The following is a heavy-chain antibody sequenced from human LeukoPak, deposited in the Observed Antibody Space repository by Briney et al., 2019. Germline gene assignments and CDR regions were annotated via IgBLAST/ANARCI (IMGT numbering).Heavy chain of an antibody. CDR2: VKGDGVTT. J-gene: IGHJ4*02. D-gene: IGHD6-19*01. Sequence: GGSLRLSCAASGFTFNAYAIHWVRQAPGKGLEWVSLVKGDGVTTDYANSAKGRFTVSRDNSKNSLYLQMSNLRTEDTALYYCVRDTGSGWDFDYWGQGTVVPVSS. V-gene: IGHV3-43*02. CDR3: VRDTGSGWDFDY. CDR1: GFTFNAYA.